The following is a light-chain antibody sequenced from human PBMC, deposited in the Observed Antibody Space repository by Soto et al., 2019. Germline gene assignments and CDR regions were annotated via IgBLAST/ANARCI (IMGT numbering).Light chain of an antibody. CDR1: QSVSSN. J-gene: IGKJ1*01. Sequence: EIVMTQSPATLSVSPGERATLSCRASQSVSSNLAWYQQKPGQAPRLLIYGASTRATGIPARFSGSGSGTEFTLTISSLQSEDFATYYCQQSYITPPGTFGQGTKVEIK. CDR2: GAS. CDR3: QQSYITPPGT. V-gene: IGKV3-15*01.